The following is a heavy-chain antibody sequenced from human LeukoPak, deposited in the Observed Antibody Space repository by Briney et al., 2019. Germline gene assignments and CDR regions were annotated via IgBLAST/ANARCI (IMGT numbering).Heavy chain of an antibody. V-gene: IGHV5-51*01. CDR2: IYPGDSDT. J-gene: IGHJ4*02. CDR1: GYSFTSYW. Sequence: PGESLKISCKGSGYSFTSYWIGWVRQMPGKGLEWMGTIYPGDSDTIYSPSFQGQVTISADKSISTAYLQWSSLKASDTAMYYCARVLRGCSSTSCPTAYWGQGTLVTVSS. CDR3: ARVLRGCSSTSCPTAY. D-gene: IGHD2-2*01.